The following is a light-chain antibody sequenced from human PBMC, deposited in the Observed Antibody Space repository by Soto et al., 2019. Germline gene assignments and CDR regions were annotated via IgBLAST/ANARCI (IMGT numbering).Light chain of an antibody. CDR1: QSVSSSY. V-gene: IGKV3-20*01. Sequence: TVLTQSPGTLSLSPGERATLSCRASQSVSSSYLAWYQQKLGQAPRLLIYGASSRATGIPDRFSGSGSGTYLTLTISRLAPEEFAVYYCHQFGSSPTFGQGTKLESK. J-gene: IGKJ2*01. CDR3: HQFGSSPT. CDR2: GAS.